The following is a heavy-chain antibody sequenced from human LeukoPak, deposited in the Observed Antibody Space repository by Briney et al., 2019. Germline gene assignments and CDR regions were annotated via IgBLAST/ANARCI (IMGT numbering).Heavy chain of an antibody. D-gene: IGHD1-1*01. CDR2: ISSSSSYI. J-gene: IGHJ5*02. CDR3: ARDRLERHFWFDP. CDR1: GFTFSSCS. V-gene: IGHV3-21*01. Sequence: GGSLRLSCAASGFTFSSCSMNWVRQAPGKGLEWVSSISSSSSYIYYADSVKGRFTISRDNAKNSLYLQMNSLRAEDTAVYYCARDRLERHFWFDPWGQGTLVTVSS.